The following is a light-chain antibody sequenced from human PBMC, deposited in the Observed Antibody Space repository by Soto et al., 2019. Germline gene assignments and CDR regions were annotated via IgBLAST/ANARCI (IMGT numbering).Light chain of an antibody. CDR2: YDN. Sequence: QSVLTQPPSVSEAPRQRVTISCSGSSSNIGNNAVNWYQQFPGKSPKLVIYYDNLLSSGVSDRFSGSKSGTSASLAISGLQSEDEADYYCAAWDDSLNGVIFGGGTKLTVL. CDR3: AAWDDSLNGVI. CDR1: SSNIGNNA. V-gene: IGLV1-36*01. J-gene: IGLJ2*01.